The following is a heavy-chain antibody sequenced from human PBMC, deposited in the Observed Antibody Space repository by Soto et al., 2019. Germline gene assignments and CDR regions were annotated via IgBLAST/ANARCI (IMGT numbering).Heavy chain of an antibody. CDR3: AREQYEIAADGTADACDI. J-gene: IGHJ3*02. Sequence: EVQLVETGGGLIQPGGSLRLSCAASGFTVSSNYMSWVRQAPGKGLEWVSVIYSGGSTYYADSVKGRFPISRDNSKNTLYLQMNSLRAEDTAVYYCAREQYEIAADGTADACDIWGHGTIFTVSS. CDR1: GFTVSSNY. V-gene: IGHV3-53*02. D-gene: IGHD6-13*01. CDR2: IYSGGST.